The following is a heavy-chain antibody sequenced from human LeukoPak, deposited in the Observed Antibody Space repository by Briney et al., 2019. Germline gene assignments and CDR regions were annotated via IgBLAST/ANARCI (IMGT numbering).Heavy chain of an antibody. CDR2: VYPGDSYT. CDR1: GYSFTNYW. J-gene: IGHJ3*02. D-gene: IGHD2-2*01. Sequence: GESLKISCKGSGYSFTNYWIGWVRQMPGKDLEWMGIVYPGDSYTKYSPSFQGQVTISADKSISTAYLQWNSLKASDTAIYFCARRSCSTTSCYWNGAFDIWGQGTMVTVSS. CDR3: ARRSCSTTSCYWNGAFDI. V-gene: IGHV5-51*01.